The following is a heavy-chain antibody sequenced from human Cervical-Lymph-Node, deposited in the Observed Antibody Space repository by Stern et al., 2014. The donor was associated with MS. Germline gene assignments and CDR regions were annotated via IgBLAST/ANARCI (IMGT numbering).Heavy chain of an antibody. V-gene: IGHV1-18*01. CDR3: ARDKMHAFDY. D-gene: IGHD2-8*01. CDR2: ISADSGNT. Sequence: VQLVQSGTEAKKPGASVLVSCKASGYTFTTYGITWVRQAPGQGLEWMGWISADSGNTKYAQKFQDRVTMTRDTTTGTAYMEVRSLRSEDTAVYYCARDKMHAFDYWGQGTQVTVPS. CDR1: GYTFTTYG. J-gene: IGHJ4*02.